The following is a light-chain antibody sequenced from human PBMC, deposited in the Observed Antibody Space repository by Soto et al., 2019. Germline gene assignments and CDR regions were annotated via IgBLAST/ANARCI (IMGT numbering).Light chain of an antibody. V-gene: IGKV1-5*01. Sequence: DIQMTQSPSSLSASVGDRVTITCRARLPISNYLAWYQQKPGKAPKLLIYDASSLESGVPSRFSGSGSGTEFTLTISSLQPDDFATYYCQQYNSYSPETFGQGTKVDI. CDR1: LPISNY. CDR3: QQYNSYSPET. J-gene: IGKJ1*01. CDR2: DAS.